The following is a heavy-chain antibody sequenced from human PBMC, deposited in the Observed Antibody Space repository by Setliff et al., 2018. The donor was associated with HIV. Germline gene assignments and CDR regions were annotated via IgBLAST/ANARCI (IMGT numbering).Heavy chain of an antibody. V-gene: IGHV5-51*01. D-gene: IGHD2-15*01. J-gene: IGHJ4*02. Sequence: GESLKISCKGSGYSFTNYWVGWVRQMPGKGLEWMGIIYPIDSDTKYSPSFWGRVTISADKSISTAYLQWSSLMASDTAIYYCARSPIRYCSSGSCYSGFDQWGQGTPVTVSS. CDR2: IYPIDSDT. CDR3: ARSPIRYCSSGSCYSGFDQ. CDR1: GYSFTNYW.